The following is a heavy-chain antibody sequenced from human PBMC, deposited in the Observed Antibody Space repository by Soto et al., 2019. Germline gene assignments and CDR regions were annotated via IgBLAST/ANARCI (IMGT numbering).Heavy chain of an antibody. V-gene: IGHV3-23*01. CDR1: GFTFTNYA. CDR2: ISSNGGNT. J-gene: IGHJ4*02. Sequence: EVQLLESGGGLVQPGGSLRLSCAVSGFTFTNYAMTWVRQAAGKGLEWVSSISSNGGNTFYADSVKGRFAISRDTSKNIQHVQMNSLRGEDSAVYFWAKGGIGELLGLVYWGQGTLVTVSS. CDR3: AKGGIGELLGLVY. D-gene: IGHD7-27*01.